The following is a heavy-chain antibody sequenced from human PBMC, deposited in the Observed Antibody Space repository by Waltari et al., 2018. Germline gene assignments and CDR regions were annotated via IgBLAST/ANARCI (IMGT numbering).Heavy chain of an antibody. CDR3: ARFGGSGYYMDY. D-gene: IGHD3-3*01. Sequence: QVQLQESGPGLVKPSETLSLTCTVSGGSIRSYYWSWIRQPPGKGLEWIGYIYYSGSTNYNPSLKSRVTISVDTSKNQFSLKLSSVTAADTAVYYCARFGGSGYYMDYWGQGTLVTVSS. CDR1: GGSIRSYY. V-gene: IGHV4-59*01. CDR2: IYYSGST. J-gene: IGHJ4*02.